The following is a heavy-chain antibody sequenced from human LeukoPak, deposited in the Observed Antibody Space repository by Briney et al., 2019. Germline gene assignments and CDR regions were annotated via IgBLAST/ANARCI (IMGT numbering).Heavy chain of an antibody. D-gene: IGHD3-10*01. V-gene: IGHV1-8*01. CDR3: ARVSMVRGAAPYNWFDP. J-gene: IGHJ5*02. CDR1: GYTFSSYD. CDR2: MNPNSGNT. Sequence: ASVKVSCKASGYTFSSYDINWVRQATGQGLEWMGWMNPNSGNTGYAQKFQGRVTMTRNTSISTAYMELSSLRSEDTAVYHCARVSMVRGAAPYNWFDPWGQGTLVTVSS.